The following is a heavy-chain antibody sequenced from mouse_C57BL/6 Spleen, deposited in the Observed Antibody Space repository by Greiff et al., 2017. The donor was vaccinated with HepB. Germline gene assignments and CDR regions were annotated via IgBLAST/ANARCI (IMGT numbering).Heavy chain of an antibody. CDR3: ARRGGYYAMDY. D-gene: IGHD1-1*02. CDR1: GFTFSDYG. V-gene: IGHV5-17*01. CDR2: ISSGSSTI. J-gene: IGHJ4*01. Sequence: EVKLVESGGGLVKPGGSLKLSCAASGFTFSDYGMHWVRQAPEKGLEWVAYISSGSSTIYYADTVKGRFTISRDNAKNTLFLQMTSLRSEDTAMCYGARRGGYYAMDYWGQGTSVTVSS.